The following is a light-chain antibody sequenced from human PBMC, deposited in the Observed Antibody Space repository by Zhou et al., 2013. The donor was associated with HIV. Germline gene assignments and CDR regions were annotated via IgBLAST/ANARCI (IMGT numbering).Light chain of an antibody. J-gene: IGKJ1*01. CDR3: QKYNSAPQT. Sequence: IQLTQSPSSLSASVGDRVTITCRASQAISSYLAWYQQKPGKVPKLLIYAASTLQSGVPSRFSGSGSGTDFTLTISSLQPEDVATYYCQKYNSAPQTFGQGTKVEIK. V-gene: IGKV1-27*01. CDR1: QAISSY. CDR2: AAS.